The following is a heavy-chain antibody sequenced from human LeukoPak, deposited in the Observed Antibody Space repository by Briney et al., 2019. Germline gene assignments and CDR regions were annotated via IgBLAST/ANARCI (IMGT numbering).Heavy chain of an antibody. CDR1: GGSMSSYY. V-gene: IGHV4-59*01. CDR3: ARAPTDHTSANFNFGY. D-gene: IGHD2-2*01. CDR2: IYYSGIT. J-gene: IGHJ4*02. Sequence: SETLSLTCTVSGGSMSSYYWYWIRHPPGKGLEWIGYIYYSGITNYTPSLKSRVTISVHTSKNQFSLKLSSVTAADTAVYYCARAPTDHTSANFNFGYWGQGTLVTVSS.